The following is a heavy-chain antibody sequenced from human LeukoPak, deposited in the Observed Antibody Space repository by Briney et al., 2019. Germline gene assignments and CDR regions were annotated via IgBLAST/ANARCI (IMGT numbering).Heavy chain of an antibody. CDR3: AKGGYDFWVQSHYGMDV. D-gene: IGHD3-3*01. CDR2: ITGSGSST. V-gene: IGHV3-23*01. J-gene: IGHJ6*02. Sequence: GGSLRLSCAASGFTFNSYAMSWVRQAPGEGLEWVSAITGSGSSTYHAESVKGRFTISRDNSKNTLYLQMDSLRAEDMAVYYCAKGGYDFWVQSHYGMDVWGQGTTVTVSS. CDR1: GFTFNSYA.